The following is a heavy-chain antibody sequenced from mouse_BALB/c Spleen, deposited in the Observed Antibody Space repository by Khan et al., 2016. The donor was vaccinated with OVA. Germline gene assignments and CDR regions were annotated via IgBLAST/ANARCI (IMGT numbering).Heavy chain of an antibody. J-gene: IGHJ3*01. Sequence: QVQLQQSGAELVRPGTSVKVSCKASGYAFTNYLIEWVKQRPGQGLEWIGVINPGSGGTNYNEKFKGKATLTADKSSSTAYMQLSSLTSDVSAVCFGTRGGFGGFAYWGQGTLVTVSA. D-gene: IGHD3-1*01. CDR3: TRGGFGGFAY. CDR2: INPGSGGT. V-gene: IGHV1-54*01. CDR1: GYAFTNYL.